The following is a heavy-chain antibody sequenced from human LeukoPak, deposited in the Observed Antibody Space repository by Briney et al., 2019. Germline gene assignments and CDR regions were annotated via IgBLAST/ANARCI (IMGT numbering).Heavy chain of an antibody. CDR2: ISWDGGST. Sequence: QSGGSLRLSCAASGFTFDDYTMHWVRQAPGKGLEWVSLISWDGGSTYYADSVKGRFTISRDNSKNSLYLQMNSLRTEDTALYYCAKGPSYSNYFQGYYGMDVWGQGTTVTVSS. CDR1: GFTFDDYT. CDR3: AKGPSYSNYFQGYYGMDV. V-gene: IGHV3-43*01. J-gene: IGHJ6*02. D-gene: IGHD4-11*01.